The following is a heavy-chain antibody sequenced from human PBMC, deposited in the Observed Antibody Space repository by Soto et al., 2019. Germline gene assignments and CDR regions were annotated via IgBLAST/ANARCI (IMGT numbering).Heavy chain of an antibody. CDR2: IRSKAYGGTT. J-gene: IGHJ6*02. D-gene: IGHD1-26*01. CDR3: TRCGIVGATIYYYGMDV. Sequence: PGGSLRLSCTASGFTFGDYAMSWFRQAPGKGLEWVGFIRSKAYGGTTEYAESVKGRFTISRDDSKSIAYLQMNSLKTEDTAVYYCTRCGIVGATIYYYGMDVWGQGTTVTVSS. CDR1: GFTFGDYA. V-gene: IGHV3-49*03.